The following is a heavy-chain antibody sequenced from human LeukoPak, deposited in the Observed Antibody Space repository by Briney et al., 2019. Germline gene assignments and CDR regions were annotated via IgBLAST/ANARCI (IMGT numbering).Heavy chain of an antibody. Sequence: GESLKISCKGSGYSFTSYWITRVRQMPGKGLEWMGKIDPSDSYTNYSPSLQGHVTISADKSISTAYLQWSSLKASDTAMYYCARIPLDSSGYYYAGDGFDIWGQGTMVTVSS. J-gene: IGHJ3*02. V-gene: IGHV5-10-1*01. CDR2: IDPSDSYT. CDR1: GYSFTSYW. CDR3: ARIPLDSSGYYYAGDGFDI. D-gene: IGHD3-22*01.